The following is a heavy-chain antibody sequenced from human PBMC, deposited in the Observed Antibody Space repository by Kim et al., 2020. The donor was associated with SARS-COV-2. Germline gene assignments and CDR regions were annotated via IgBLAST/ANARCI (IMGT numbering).Heavy chain of an antibody. V-gene: IGHV4-39*01. CDR2: IYYSGST. Sequence: SETLSLTCTVSGGSISSSSYYWGWIRQPPGKGLEWIGSIYYSGSTYYNPSLKSRVTISVDTSKNQFSLKLSSVTAADTAVYYCARLRGPALRGAGYWGQGTLVTVSS. J-gene: IGHJ4*02. CDR3: ARLRGPALRGAGY. CDR1: GGSISSSSYY. D-gene: IGHD4-17*01.